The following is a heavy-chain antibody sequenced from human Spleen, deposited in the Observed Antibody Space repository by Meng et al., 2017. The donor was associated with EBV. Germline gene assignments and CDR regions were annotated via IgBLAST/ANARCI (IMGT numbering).Heavy chain of an antibody. Sequence: QVQLVQSGAEVKKPGASVKVSCKTSGYTFTTYDIHWVRQAPGQGLEWMGWLSHYAQKLQGRVTMTTDTSTSTAYMELRNLRSDDTAVYYCARPGSYYDSTGFYEQLYFDYWGQGTLVTVSS. D-gene: IGHD3-22*01. J-gene: IGHJ4*02. V-gene: IGHV1-18*01. CDR2: LS. CDR1: GYTFTTYD. CDR3: ARPGSYYDSTGFYEQLYFDY.